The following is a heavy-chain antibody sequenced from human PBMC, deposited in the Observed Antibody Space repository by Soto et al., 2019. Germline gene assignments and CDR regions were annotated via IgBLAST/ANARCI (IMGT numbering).Heavy chain of an antibody. J-gene: IGHJ6*02. Sequence: GGSLRLSCAASGFTFSSYGMHWVRQAPGKGLEWVAVIWYDGSNKYYADSVKGRFTISRDNSKNTLYLQMNSLRAEDTAVYYCARDGNAFGVVITPYYYYYGMDVWGQGTTVTVSS. CDR2: IWYDGSNK. D-gene: IGHD3-3*01. V-gene: IGHV3-33*01. CDR1: GFTFSSYG. CDR3: ARDGNAFGVVITPYYYYYGMDV.